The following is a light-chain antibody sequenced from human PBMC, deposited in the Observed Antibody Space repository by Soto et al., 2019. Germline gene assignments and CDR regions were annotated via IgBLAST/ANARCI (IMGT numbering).Light chain of an antibody. CDR2: AAS. J-gene: IGKJ2*01. CDR1: QGISNF. CDR3: QKYNSAPDT. Sequence: DIPLTQSPSSLSASVGDRVTITCRASQGISNFLAWYQQKPGKVPKLLIYAASTLQSGVPSRFSGSGSGTDFTLTISSLQPEDVATYYCQKYNSAPDTFGQGTKLEIK. V-gene: IGKV1-27*01.